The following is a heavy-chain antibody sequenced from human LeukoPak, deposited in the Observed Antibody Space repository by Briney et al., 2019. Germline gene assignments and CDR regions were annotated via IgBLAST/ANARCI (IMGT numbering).Heavy chain of an antibody. Sequence: SQTLTLTCTVSGGSISSGGYYWSWIRQHPGKGLEWIGYIYYSGSTYYNPSLKSRVTISVDTSKNQFSLKLSSVTAADTAVYYCARVRGYSSGSAFDIWGQGTMVTVSS. CDR3: ARVRGYSSGSAFDI. J-gene: IGHJ3*02. D-gene: IGHD6-19*01. CDR2: IYYSGST. V-gene: IGHV4-31*03. CDR1: GGSISSGGYY.